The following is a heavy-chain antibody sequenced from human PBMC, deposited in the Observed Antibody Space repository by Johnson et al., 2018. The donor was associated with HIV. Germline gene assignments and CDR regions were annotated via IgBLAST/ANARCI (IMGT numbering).Heavy chain of an antibody. CDR3: ARSHGSSGRGAFDI. Sequence: EVQLVESGGGLVQPGGSLRLSCAASGFTVSSNYMTWVRQAPGKGLEWVSVIYSGGSTYYADSVKGRFTISRDNAKNSLYLQMNSLRAEDTALYYCARSHGSSGRGAFDIWGQGTMVTVSS. J-gene: IGHJ3*02. CDR1: GFTVSSNY. V-gene: IGHV3-66*01. D-gene: IGHD6-19*01. CDR2: IYSGGST.